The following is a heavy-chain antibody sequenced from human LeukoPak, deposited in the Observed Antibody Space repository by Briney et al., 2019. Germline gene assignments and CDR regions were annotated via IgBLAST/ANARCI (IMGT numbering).Heavy chain of an antibody. CDR1: GFTFSTYE. CDR3: AKGLYGSGSYPDY. Sequence: GGSLRLSCAASGFTFSTYEMNWVRQAPGKGLEWISFITGSGTTMYYVDSAKGRFTISRDNAKNSLYLQMNSLRAEDMALYYCAKGLYGSGSYPDYWGQGTLVTVSS. J-gene: IGHJ4*02. V-gene: IGHV3-48*03. CDR2: ITGSGTTM. D-gene: IGHD3-10*01.